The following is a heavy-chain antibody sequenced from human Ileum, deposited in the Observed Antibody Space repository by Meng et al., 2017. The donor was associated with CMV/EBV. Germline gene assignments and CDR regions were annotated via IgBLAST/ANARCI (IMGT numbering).Heavy chain of an antibody. J-gene: IGHJ4*02. V-gene: IGHV3-30*02. CDR3: APSWGGSSWYYDY. CDR1: GFTFSDFD. D-gene: IGHD6-13*01. CDR2: IRYDGTNK. Sequence: GGSLRLSCAASGFTFSDFDMHWVRQAPGKGLEWVAFIRYDGTNKYYADSMKGRSSISRDNSKNTVYLQMNSLRVEDTAVYYCAPSWGGSSWYYDYWGQGKLVTVSS.